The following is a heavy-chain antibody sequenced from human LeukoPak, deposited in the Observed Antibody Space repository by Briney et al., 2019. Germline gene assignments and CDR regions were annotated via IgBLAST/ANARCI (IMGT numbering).Heavy chain of an antibody. CDR2: VSSNVYST. J-gene: IGHJ4*02. CDR1: GFTFSTYA. CDR3: VKDSKSSGWYVPPNFDY. D-gene: IGHD6-19*01. V-gene: IGHV3-64D*09. Sequence: GGSLTLSCSASGFTFSTYAMHWVRQAPGKGLEYVSSVSSNVYSTHYADSVKGRFAISRDNSKNTLYLQMSSLRTEDTAVYYCVKDSKSSGWYVPPNFDYWGQGTLVTVSS.